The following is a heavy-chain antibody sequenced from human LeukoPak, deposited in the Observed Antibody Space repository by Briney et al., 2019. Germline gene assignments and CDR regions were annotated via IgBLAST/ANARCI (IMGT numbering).Heavy chain of an antibody. CDR2: ISGSGGST. Sequence: GGSLRLSCAASVFTFSSYAMSWVRQAPGKGLEWVSAISGSGGSTYYADSVKGRFTISRDSSKNTLYLQMNSLRAEDTAVYYCAKGITAGIRGNYFDYWGQGTLVTVSS. CDR3: AKGITAGIRGNYFDY. V-gene: IGHV3-23*01. CDR1: VFTFSSYA. J-gene: IGHJ4*02. D-gene: IGHD3-10*01.